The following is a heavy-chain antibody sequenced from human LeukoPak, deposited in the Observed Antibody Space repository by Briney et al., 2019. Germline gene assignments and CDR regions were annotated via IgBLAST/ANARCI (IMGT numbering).Heavy chain of an antibody. CDR3: ARQSAYSGNY. J-gene: IGHJ4*02. CDR2: MNPNSGNT. V-gene: IGHV1-8*03. D-gene: IGHD2-21*01. Sequence: ASVKVSCKASGGTFSNYAITWVRQATGQGLEWMGWMNPNSGNTGYAQKFQGRVTITRNTSISTAYMELSSLRSEDTAVYSCARQSAYSGNYWGQGTLVTVSS. CDR1: GGTFSNYA.